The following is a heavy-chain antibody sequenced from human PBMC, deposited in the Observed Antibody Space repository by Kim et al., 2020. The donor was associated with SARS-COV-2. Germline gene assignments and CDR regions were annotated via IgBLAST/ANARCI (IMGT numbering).Heavy chain of an antibody. CDR3: TTGRSGSYHAFDI. D-gene: IGHD1-26*01. J-gene: IGHJ3*02. V-gene: IGHV3-15*01. CDR1: GFTFSNAW. Sequence: GGSLRLSCAASGFTFSNAWMSWVRQAPGKGLEWVGRIKSKTDGGTTDYAAPVKGRFTISRDDSKNTLYLQMNSLKTEDTAVYYCTTGRSGSYHAFDIWGQGTMVTVSS. CDR2: IKSKTDGGTT.